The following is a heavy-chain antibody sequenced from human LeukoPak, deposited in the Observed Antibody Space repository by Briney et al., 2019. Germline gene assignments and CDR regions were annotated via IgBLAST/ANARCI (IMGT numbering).Heavy chain of an antibody. CDR3: ALLAVASDFDY. J-gene: IGHJ4*02. CDR2: IASSGTIK. D-gene: IGHD6-19*01. V-gene: IGHV3-48*03. Sequence: GGSLRLSCVVSGFPFSVYEMNRVRQAPGKGLEWVSNIASSGTIKYYADSVKGRFSISRDNAKSSLYLQMNSLRVEDTAVYYCALLAVASDFDYWGQGALVTVSS. CDR1: GFPFSVYE.